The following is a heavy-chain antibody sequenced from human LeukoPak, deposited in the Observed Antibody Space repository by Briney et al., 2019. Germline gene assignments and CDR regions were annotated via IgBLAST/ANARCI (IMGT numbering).Heavy chain of an antibody. D-gene: IGHD3-22*01. J-gene: IGHJ6*03. Sequence: PSETLSLTCAVYGGSFSGYHWTWIRQSTGKGLEWIGDINPSGSTYYNPSLKNRLTISVDTSKNQFSLKLRSVTAADTAVYYCARGRHDITMIVVVMTSVSYYLDVWGKGTTVTVS. CDR3: ARGRHDITMIVVVMTSVSYYLDV. V-gene: IGHV4-34*01. CDR1: GGSFSGYH. CDR2: INPSGST.